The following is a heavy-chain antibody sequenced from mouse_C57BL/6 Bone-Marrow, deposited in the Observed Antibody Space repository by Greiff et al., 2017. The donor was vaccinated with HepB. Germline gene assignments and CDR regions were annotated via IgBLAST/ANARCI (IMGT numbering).Heavy chain of an antibody. CDR2: ISNGGGST. V-gene: IGHV5-12*01. CDR1: GFTFSDYY. Sequence: EVQVVESGGGLVQPGGSLKLSCAASGFTFSDYYMYWVRQTPEKRLEWVAYISNGGGSTYYPDTVKGRFTISRDNAKNTLYLQMSRLKSEDTAMYYCARGGYGSSYDAMDYWGQGTSVTVSS. D-gene: IGHD1-1*01. J-gene: IGHJ4*01. CDR3: ARGGYGSSYDAMDY.